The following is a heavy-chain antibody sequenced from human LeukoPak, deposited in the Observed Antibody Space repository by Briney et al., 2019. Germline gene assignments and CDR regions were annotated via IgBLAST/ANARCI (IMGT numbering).Heavy chain of an antibody. CDR2: IYYSGST. D-gene: IGHD5-12*01. CDR1: GGSISSYY. J-gene: IGHJ4*02. V-gene: IGHV4-59*01. Sequence: SETLSLTCTVSGGSISSYYWSWIRQPPGKGLEWIGYIYYSGSTNYNPSLKSRVTIPVDTSKNQFSLKLSSVTAADTAVYYCARDANRGYSGYDGGYFDYWGQGTLVTASS. CDR3: ARDANRGYSGYDGGYFDY.